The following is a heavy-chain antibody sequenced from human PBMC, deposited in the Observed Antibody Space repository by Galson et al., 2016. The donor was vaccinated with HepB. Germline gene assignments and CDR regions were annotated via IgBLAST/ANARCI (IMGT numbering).Heavy chain of an antibody. Sequence: CAISGDSVSNSNVAWNWIRQSPSSGLEWLGGTYKRSKWHTDSAGDVKSPMTINTDTVRNQISLQLQSVTPEDTAVYDCARVATAVRSGWKTLAPRFYYSGVDVWGHGTTVTVSS. CDR2: TYKRSKWHT. V-gene: IGHV6-1*01. J-gene: IGHJ6*02. CDR1: GDSVSNSNVA. CDR3: ARVATAVRSGWKTLAPRFYYSGVDV. D-gene: IGHD6-19*01.